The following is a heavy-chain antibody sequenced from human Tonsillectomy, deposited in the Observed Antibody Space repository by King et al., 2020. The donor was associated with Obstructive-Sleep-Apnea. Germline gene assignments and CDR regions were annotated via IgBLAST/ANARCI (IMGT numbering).Heavy chain of an antibody. D-gene: IGHD6-13*01. CDR3: ARDGTYSSSWNAFDI. CDR1: GFTFSSYW. V-gene: IGHV3-7*01. CDR2: IKQDGSEK. J-gene: IGHJ3*02. Sequence: VQLVESGGGLVQPGGSLRLSCAASGFTFSSYWMSWVRQAPGKGLEWVANIKQDGSEKYYVDSVKGRFTISRDNAKNSLYLQMNSLRAEDTAVYYCARDGTYSSSWNAFDIWGQGTMVTVSS.